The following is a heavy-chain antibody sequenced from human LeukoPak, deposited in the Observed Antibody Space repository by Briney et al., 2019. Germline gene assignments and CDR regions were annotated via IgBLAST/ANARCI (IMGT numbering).Heavy chain of an antibody. CDR3: AAAVGYCSSTSCYYFDY. CDR2: INHSGST. V-gene: IGHV4-34*01. D-gene: IGHD2-2*01. CDR1: GGSFSAYY. J-gene: IGHJ4*02. Sequence: SETLSLTCAVYGGSFSAYYWSWIRQPPGKGLGWIGEINHSGSTNYNPSLKSRVTISVDTSKKQSSLKLSSVTAADTAVYYCAAAVGYCSSTSCYYFDYWGQGTLVTVSS.